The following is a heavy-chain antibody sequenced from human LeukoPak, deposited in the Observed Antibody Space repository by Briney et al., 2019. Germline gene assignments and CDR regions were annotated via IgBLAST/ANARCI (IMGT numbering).Heavy chain of an antibody. Sequence: SGGSLRLSCAASGLTFSSYWMTWVRQAPGKGLEWVANIKQDGSEKYYVDSVKGRFTISRDNANNSLYLQMNSLRAEDTAVYYCARDRVGATKKAFDIWGQGTMVTVSS. CDR3: ARDRVGATKKAFDI. D-gene: IGHD1-26*01. J-gene: IGHJ3*02. V-gene: IGHV3-7*01. CDR1: GLTFSSYW. CDR2: IKQDGSEK.